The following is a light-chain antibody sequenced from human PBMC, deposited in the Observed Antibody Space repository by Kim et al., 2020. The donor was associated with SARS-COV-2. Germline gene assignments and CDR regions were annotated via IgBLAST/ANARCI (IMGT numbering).Light chain of an antibody. CDR1: SNDIGGYNF. CDR3: SSYTSSDTWV. CDR2: DVT. Sequence: QSALTQPASVSGSPGQSITISCTGTSNDIGGYNFVSWYQQQPGKAPKLIIYDVTYRPSGVPNRFSGSKSGNTASLTISGLQAEDESEYYCSSYTSSDTWVFGGGTQLT. J-gene: IGLJ3*02. V-gene: IGLV2-14*03.